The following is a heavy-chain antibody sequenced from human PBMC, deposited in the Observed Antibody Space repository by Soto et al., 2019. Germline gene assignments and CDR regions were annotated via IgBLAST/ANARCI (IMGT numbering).Heavy chain of an antibody. J-gene: IGHJ6*02. Sequence: QVQLVQSGAEVKKPGSSVKISCKASGGTFRTNAFSWVRQAPGQGLEWMGGIIPIFPIPDYAQKFQRRVTITADKSTNTTYMELSSLRSEDTAIYYCARDKDRLQLGGNYYYIMDVWGQGTTVTVSS. D-gene: IGHD1-1*01. CDR2: IIPIFPIP. V-gene: IGHV1-69*14. CDR3: ARDKDRLQLGGNYYYIMDV. CDR1: GGTFRTNA.